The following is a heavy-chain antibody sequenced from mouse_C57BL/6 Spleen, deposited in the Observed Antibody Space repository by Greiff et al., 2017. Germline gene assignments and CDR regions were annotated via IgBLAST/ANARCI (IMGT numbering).Heavy chain of an antibody. Sequence: EVMLEESGGGLVMPGGSLKLSCAASGFTFSDYGMHWVRQAPEKGLEWVGYISTGSSTNYYADTVKGHFTITVKNTVYTLFMQMTSLVTEGTAMYYCARLIYYDYNLCAMDYWGQGTSVTVSS. CDR1: GFTFSDYG. J-gene: IGHJ4*01. D-gene: IGHD2-4*01. CDR2: ISTGSSTN. CDR3: ARLIYYDYNLCAMDY. V-gene: IGHV5-17*01.